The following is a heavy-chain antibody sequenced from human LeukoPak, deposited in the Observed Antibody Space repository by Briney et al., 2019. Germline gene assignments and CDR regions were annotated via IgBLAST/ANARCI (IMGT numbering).Heavy chain of an antibody. D-gene: IGHD2-2*01. CDR3: ARGIVPAAMFEGWFDP. Sequence: SETLSLTCTVSGGSISGYYWSWIRQPAGKGLEWIGRIYTSGSTNYNPSLKSRVTMSVDTSKNQFSLKLSSVTAADTAVYYCARGIVPAAMFEGWFDPWGQGTLVTVSS. CDR2: IYTSGST. CDR1: GGSISGYY. V-gene: IGHV4-4*07. J-gene: IGHJ5*02.